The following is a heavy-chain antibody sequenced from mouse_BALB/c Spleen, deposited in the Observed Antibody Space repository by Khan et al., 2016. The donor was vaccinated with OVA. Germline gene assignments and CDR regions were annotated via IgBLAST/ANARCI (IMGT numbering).Heavy chain of an antibody. CDR1: GFNIKDTH. CDR3: APAGTGDYFDY. CDR2: IDPANDNS. Sequence: VQLQQSGAELVKPGASVKLSCTASGFNIKDTHMHWVKQRPEQGLEWIGRIDPANDNSKYDPRFQGKATITADTSSNTAYLHLSSLTSEDTAVYYCAPAGTGDYFDYWGQVTTLTGSS. J-gene: IGHJ2*01. D-gene: IGHD4-1*01. V-gene: IGHV14-3*02.